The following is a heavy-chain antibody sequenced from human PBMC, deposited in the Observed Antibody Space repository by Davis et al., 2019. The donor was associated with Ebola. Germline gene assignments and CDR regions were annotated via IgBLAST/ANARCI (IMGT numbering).Heavy chain of an antibody. CDR2: ISPKRGKT. Sequence: ASVKVSCKASGYGFRNYGIHWVRQAPGQGLEWMGWISPKRGKTNYEQKFQGRVTMTTDTSTTTGYMELRNLTSDDTAVYYCARAIAAAGFPGIDYWGQGTLVIVSS. CDR3: ARAIAAAGFPGIDY. J-gene: IGHJ4*02. CDR1: GYGFRNYG. D-gene: IGHD6-13*01. V-gene: IGHV1-18*01.